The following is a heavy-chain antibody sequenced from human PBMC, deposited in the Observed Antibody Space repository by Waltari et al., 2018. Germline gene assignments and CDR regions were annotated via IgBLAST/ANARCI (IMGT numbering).Heavy chain of an antibody. V-gene: IGHV4-39*07. D-gene: IGHD2-2*01. CDR1: GGSISSSSYY. CDR2: IYYSGST. Sequence: QLQLQESGPGLVKPSETLSLTCTVSGGSISSSSYYWGWIRQPPGKGLGWIGSIYYSGSTYHNPSLKRRVTISGDTSKNQFSLKLSSVTAADTAVYYCARDRAPWSSTSCYSPRSWFDPWGQGTLVTVSS. J-gene: IGHJ5*02. CDR3: ARDRAPWSSTSCYSPRSWFDP.